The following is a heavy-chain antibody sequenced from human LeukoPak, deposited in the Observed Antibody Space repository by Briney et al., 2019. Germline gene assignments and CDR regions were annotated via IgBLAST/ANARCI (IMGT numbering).Heavy chain of an antibody. CDR2: IYYSGST. CDR3: ARDVGATPGYFDY. Sequence: SETLSLTCTVSGGSISSYYWNWLRQPPGKGLEWIGYIYYSGSTNYNPSLKSRVTISVDTSKNQFSLKLSSVTAADTAVYYCARDVGATPGYFDYWGQGTLVTVSS. J-gene: IGHJ4*02. D-gene: IGHD1-26*01. CDR1: GGSISSYY. V-gene: IGHV4-59*01.